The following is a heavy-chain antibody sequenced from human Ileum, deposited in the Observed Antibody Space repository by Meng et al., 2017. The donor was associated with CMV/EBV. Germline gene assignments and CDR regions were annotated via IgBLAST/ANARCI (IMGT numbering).Heavy chain of an antibody. CDR1: GFSISSGGVF. J-gene: IGHJ4*02. Sequence: LKESGPTLVKPSETLSLTCTVSGFSISSGGVFWGWIRQAPGKGLEWIALVHYTDTTRYNPSLRSRITISVDTSKNQIALKVSSLTAADTAIYYCAANISTAWFYYWGQGSLVTVSS. V-gene: IGHV4-39*06. CDR3: AANISTAWFYY. D-gene: IGHD2-2*01. CDR2: VHYTDTT.